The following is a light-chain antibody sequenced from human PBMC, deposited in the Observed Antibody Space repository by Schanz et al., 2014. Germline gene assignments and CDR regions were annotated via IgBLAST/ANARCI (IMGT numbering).Light chain of an antibody. V-gene: IGKV1-5*01. J-gene: IGKJ1*01. CDR2: DAS. Sequence: DIQLTQSPSTLSASVGDRVTISCRASQNIGRRLAWYQQKPGRAPNLLISDASTLQSGVPSRFSGSGSGTDFTLTISSLQPDDFATYYCQQYNSYSEWTFGQGTKVELK. CDR3: QQYNSYSEWT. CDR1: QNIGRR.